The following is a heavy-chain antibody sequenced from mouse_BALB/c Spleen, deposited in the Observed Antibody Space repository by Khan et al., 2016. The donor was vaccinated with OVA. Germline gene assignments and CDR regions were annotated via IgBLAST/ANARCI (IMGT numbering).Heavy chain of an antibody. V-gene: IGHV1S81*02. D-gene: IGHD1-1*01. CDR3: ARIKKIVATYFYY. Sequence: QLQLQQPGGELVKAGASVKMSCKASGYTFTSYWMHWVKQRLGQGLEWFAETNPTNGRTYYNEKFKSKATRTVDKSSSTAYMLLSGPTFEDSAVYYCARIKKIVATYFYYLTHRPTLTLSS. CDR1: GYTFTSYW. J-gene: IGHJ2*01. CDR2: TNPTNGRT.